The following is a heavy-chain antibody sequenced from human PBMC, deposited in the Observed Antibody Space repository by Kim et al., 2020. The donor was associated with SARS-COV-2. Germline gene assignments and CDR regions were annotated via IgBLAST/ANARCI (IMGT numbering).Heavy chain of an antibody. Sequence: SETLSLTCTVSGGSVSSYYWSWIRQPPGRGLEWIGYIYNSGSPNYNPSLRSRVTISVDTSRNQFSLKLSSVTAADTAVYYCARATYSTSSYYHFYYMDV. V-gene: IGHV4-59*02. J-gene: IGHJ6*03. CDR2: IYNSGSP. D-gene: IGHD6-6*01. CDR3: ARATYSTSSYYHFYYMDV. CDR1: GGSVSSYY.